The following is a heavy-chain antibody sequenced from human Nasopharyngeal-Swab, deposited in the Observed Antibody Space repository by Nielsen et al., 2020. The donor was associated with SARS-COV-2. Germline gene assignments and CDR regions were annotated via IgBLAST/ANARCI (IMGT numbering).Heavy chain of an antibody. V-gene: IGHV3-9*01. Sequence: SLKISCAASGFTFDDYAMHWVRQAPGKGLEWVSGISWNSGSIGYADSVKGRFTISRDNAKNSLYLQMNSLRAEDTALYYCAKGVGYGDYGRGFDYWGQGTLVTVSS. D-gene: IGHD4-17*01. CDR1: GFTFDDYA. CDR3: AKGVGYGDYGRGFDY. J-gene: IGHJ4*02. CDR2: ISWNSGSI.